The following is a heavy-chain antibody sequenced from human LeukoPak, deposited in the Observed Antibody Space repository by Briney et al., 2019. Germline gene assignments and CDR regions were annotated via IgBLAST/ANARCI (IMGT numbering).Heavy chain of an antibody. V-gene: IGHV5-51*03. CDR2: IYPGDSDT. CDR1: GYSFTSYW. CDR3: ARGSSSWYGYYYYMDV. Sequence: KPGESLKISCKGSGYSFTSYWIGWVRQMPGKGLEWMGIIYPGDSDTRYRPSFQGQVTISADKSISTAYLQWSSLKASDTAMYYCARGSSSWYGYYYYMDVWGKGTTVTVSS. D-gene: IGHD6-13*01. J-gene: IGHJ6*03.